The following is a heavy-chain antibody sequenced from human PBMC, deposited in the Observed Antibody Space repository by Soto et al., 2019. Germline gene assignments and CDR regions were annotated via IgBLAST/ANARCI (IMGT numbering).Heavy chain of an antibody. V-gene: IGHV1-69*13. Sequence: ASVKVSCKASGGTFSSYAISWVRQAPGQGLEWMGGIIPIFGTANYAQKFQGRVTITADESTSTAYMELSSLRSEDTAVYYCAREKDYYDSSGYQIGHDAFDIWGQGTMVTV. D-gene: IGHD3-22*01. CDR1: GGTFSSYA. J-gene: IGHJ3*02. CDR3: AREKDYYDSSGYQIGHDAFDI. CDR2: IIPIFGTA.